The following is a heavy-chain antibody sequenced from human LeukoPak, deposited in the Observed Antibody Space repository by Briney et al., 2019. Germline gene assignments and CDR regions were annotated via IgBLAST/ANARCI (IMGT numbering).Heavy chain of an antibody. CDR2: IYYSGST. CDR1: GVSISSYY. J-gene: IGHJ5*02. Sequence: PSETLSLTCTVSGVSISSYYWSWLRQPPGKGLEWLGYIYYSGSTNYNPSLKSRVTISVDTSKNQFSLKLSSVTAADTAVYYCARVTHYYGSGSYLLDPWGQGTLVTVSS. V-gene: IGHV4-59*01. CDR3: ARVTHYYGSGSYLLDP. D-gene: IGHD3-10*01.